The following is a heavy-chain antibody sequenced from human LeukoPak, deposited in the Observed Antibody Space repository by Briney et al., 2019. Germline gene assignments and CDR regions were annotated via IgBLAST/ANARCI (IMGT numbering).Heavy chain of an antibody. Sequence: PGGSLRLSCAASGFTFSGSAMHWVRQASGRGLEWVGRIRSKANSYATAYAASVKGRFTISRDDSKNTAYLQMNSLKTEDTAVYYRTRRVYYDSSAITDYWGQGTLVTVSS. J-gene: IGHJ4*02. CDR3: TRRVYYDSSAITDY. V-gene: IGHV3-73*01. CDR2: IRSKANSYAT. D-gene: IGHD3-22*01. CDR1: GFTFSGSA.